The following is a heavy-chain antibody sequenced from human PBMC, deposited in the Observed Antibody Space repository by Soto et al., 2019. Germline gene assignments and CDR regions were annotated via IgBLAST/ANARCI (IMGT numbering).Heavy chain of an antibody. CDR1: GFTFRSYG. J-gene: IGHJ4*02. V-gene: IGHV3-30*03. CDR3: ARSPYSVSYLAYFDY. D-gene: IGHD1-26*01. CDR2: IAYDGSNK. Sequence: QLQLVESGGGVVQPGRSLRLSCAASGFTFRSYGMHRVLQAPGKRLEWVAAIAYDGSNKYYADSVKGRFTISRDNSKNTLYLQMNSLRGEDTAVYYCARSPYSVSYLAYFDYWGQGTLVTVSS.